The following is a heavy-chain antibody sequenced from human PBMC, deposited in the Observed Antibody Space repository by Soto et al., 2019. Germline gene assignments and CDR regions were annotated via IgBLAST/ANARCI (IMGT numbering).Heavy chain of an antibody. CDR3: AGDSPHDSTVAGDY. Sequence: EVQLVESGGGLVQPGGSLRLSCAASGFTFSTHWMHWVRQVPEKGLVWVSRINGDGSQTTYADSVRGRLTISRDNAKNTLYLRINNLRVEDTAVYYCAGDSPHDSTVAGDYCGQGTLVTVSS. CDR1: GFTFSTHW. V-gene: IGHV3-74*01. J-gene: IGHJ4*02. D-gene: IGHD3-22*01. CDR2: INGDGSQT.